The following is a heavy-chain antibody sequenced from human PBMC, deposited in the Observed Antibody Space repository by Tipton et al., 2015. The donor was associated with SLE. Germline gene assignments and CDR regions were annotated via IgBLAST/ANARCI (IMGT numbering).Heavy chain of an antibody. CDR2: IKSKAHGGTA. CDR3: TTGSLTVSTGAGDW. V-gene: IGHV3-15*01. J-gene: IGHJ4*02. D-gene: IGHD4-17*01. CDR1: GFTFSNAW. Sequence: SLRLSCVASGFTFSNAWMSWFRQAPGKGLEWVGRIKSKAHGGTADNAAPVKGRFTISRDDSENTLYLNMNSLKTEDTAMYYCTTGSLTVSTGAGDWWGQGTLVIVSS.